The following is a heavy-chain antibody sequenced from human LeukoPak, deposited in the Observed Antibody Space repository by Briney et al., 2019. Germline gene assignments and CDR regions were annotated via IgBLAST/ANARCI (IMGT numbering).Heavy chain of an antibody. V-gene: IGHV1-69*05. Sequence: SSVNVSCTSSGGTFSNYDIIWVRLAPGPRPERKGVTILIYAAPNYAQNSQGRVTITTDDSTSTVYMELNILRSDDTAVYYCARARSACTRSGSFAAWGQGTLV. CDR3: ARARSACTRSGSFAA. J-gene: IGHJ3*01. D-gene: IGHD4-17*01. CDR2: TILIYAAP. CDR1: GGTFSNYD.